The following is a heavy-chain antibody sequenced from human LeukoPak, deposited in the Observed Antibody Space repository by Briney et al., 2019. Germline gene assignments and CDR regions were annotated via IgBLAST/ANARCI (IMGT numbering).Heavy chain of an antibody. D-gene: IGHD3-9*01. CDR2: ISYDGSNK. Sequence: GGSLRLSCAASGFTFSSYAMHWVRQAPGKGLEWVAVISYDGSNKYYADSVKGRFTISRDNSKNTLYLQMNSLRAEDTAVYYCARGYTGYCLDYWGQGTLVTVSS. V-gene: IGHV3-30-3*01. CDR3: ARGYTGYCLDY. CDR1: GFTFSSYA. J-gene: IGHJ4*02.